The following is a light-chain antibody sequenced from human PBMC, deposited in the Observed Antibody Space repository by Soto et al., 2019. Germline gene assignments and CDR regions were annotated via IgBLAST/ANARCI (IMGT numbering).Light chain of an antibody. V-gene: IGKV3-20*01. CDR2: GAS. J-gene: IGKJ1*01. Sequence: EIVLTQSPATLALSPGERATLSCRASETVNSNYLAWYQQKRGQAPRLLIYGASRRATGIPDRFSGSGSGTDFTLTITRLEPEDFAVYYCQQYGSSRTFGQGTKVDIK. CDR1: ETVNSNY. CDR3: QQYGSSRT.